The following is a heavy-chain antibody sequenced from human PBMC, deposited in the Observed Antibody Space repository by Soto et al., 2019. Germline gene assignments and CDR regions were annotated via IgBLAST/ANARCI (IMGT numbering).Heavy chain of an antibody. CDR2: IYYSGST. Sequence: SETLSLTCTVSGGSISSGGYYWSWIRQHPGKGLEWIGYIYYSGSTYYNPSLKSRVTISVDTSKNQFSLKLSSVTAADTAVYYCAREVSYCSSTSCPPEVYYYYYGMDVWGQGTTVT. D-gene: IGHD2-2*01. CDR3: AREVSYCSSTSCPPEVYYYYYGMDV. CDR1: GGSISSGGYY. J-gene: IGHJ6*02. V-gene: IGHV4-31*03.